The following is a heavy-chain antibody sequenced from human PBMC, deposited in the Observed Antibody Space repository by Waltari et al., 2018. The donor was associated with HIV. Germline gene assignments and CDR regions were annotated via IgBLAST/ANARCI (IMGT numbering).Heavy chain of an antibody. Sequence: QVQFVQSGAEVKKPGASVTGSCKTSGYSFTRYPMHWVRQAPGQRLEWMGWINAANGNTKYSQKFQGRVTITRDTSASTAYMELSSLRSEDTAVYYCVRDMSDTPVGPDMDVWGQGTTVTVSS. CDR3: VRDMSDTPVGPDMDV. V-gene: IGHV1-3*01. CDR1: GYSFTRYP. D-gene: IGHD5-18*01. CDR2: INAANGNT. J-gene: IGHJ6*02.